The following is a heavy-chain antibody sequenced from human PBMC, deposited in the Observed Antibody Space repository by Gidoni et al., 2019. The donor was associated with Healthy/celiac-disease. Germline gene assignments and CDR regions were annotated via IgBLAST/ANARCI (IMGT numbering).Heavy chain of an antibody. CDR2: IRGSGRST. J-gene: IGHJ4*02. V-gene: IGHV3-23*01. CDR3: AKGSTLFDY. CDR1: GFTFSNYA. Sequence: EVQLLESGGGLVKPGGSLRLSCAASGFTFSNYAMSWVRQAPGKGLEWFSAIRGSGRSTYYADSVKGRFTISRDNSKNTLYLQMNSLRAEDTAVYYCAKGSTLFDYWGQGTLVTVSS.